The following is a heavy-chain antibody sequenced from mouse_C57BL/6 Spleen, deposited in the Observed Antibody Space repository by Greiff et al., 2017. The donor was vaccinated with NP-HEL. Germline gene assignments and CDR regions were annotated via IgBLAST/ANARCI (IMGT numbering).Heavy chain of an antibody. CDR1: GYAFSSSW. CDR2: IYPGDGDT. J-gene: IGHJ4*01. D-gene: IGHD1-1*01. Sequence: VQLQQSGPELVKPGASVKISCKASGYAFSSSWMNWVKQRPGKGLEWIGRIYPGDGDTNYNGKFKGKATLTADKSSSTAYMQLSSLTSEDSAVYFCATITTVVSYYAMDYWGQGTSVTGSS. CDR3: ATITTVVSYYAMDY. V-gene: IGHV1-82*01.